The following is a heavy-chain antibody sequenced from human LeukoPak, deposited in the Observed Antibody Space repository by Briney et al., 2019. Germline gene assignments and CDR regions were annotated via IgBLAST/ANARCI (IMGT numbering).Heavy chain of an antibody. Sequence: GGSLRLSCAASGFTFSIYAMSWVRQAPGKGLEWVSAVSGSGGSTYYADSVKGRFTISRDNSKNTLYLQMNSLRAEDTAVYYCAKDRFGVPDAFDIWGQGTMVTVSS. V-gene: IGHV3-23*01. CDR3: AKDRFGVPDAFDI. J-gene: IGHJ3*02. CDR2: VSGSGGST. D-gene: IGHD3-16*01. CDR1: GFTFSIYA.